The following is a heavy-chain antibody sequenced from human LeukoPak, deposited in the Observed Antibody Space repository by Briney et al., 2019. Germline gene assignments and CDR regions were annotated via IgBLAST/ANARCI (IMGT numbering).Heavy chain of an antibody. Sequence: GGSLRLSCAASGFTFDDYAMHWVRQAPGKGLEWVSGISWNSGSIGYADSVKGRFTISRDNAKNSLYLQMNSLRAEDTALYYCAKDMSGLIKCYFDYWGQGTLVTVSS. V-gene: IGHV3-9*01. D-gene: IGHD3/OR15-3a*01. CDR2: ISWNSGSI. CDR1: GFTFDDYA. J-gene: IGHJ4*02. CDR3: AKDMSGLIKCYFDY.